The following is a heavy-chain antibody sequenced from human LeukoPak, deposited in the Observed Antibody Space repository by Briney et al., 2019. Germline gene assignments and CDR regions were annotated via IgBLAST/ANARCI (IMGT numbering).Heavy chain of an antibody. CDR2: IWYDGSNK. V-gene: IGHV3-33*01. CDR3: ARLGDYCSSTSCYASVDY. D-gene: IGHD2-2*01. Sequence: GESLKISCKGSGYSFTSYWIGWVRQAPGKGLEWVAVIWYDGSNKYYADSVKGRFTISRDNSKNTLYLQMNSLRAEDTAVYYCARLGDYCSSTSCYASVDYWGQGTLVTVSS. J-gene: IGHJ4*02. CDR1: GYSFTSYW.